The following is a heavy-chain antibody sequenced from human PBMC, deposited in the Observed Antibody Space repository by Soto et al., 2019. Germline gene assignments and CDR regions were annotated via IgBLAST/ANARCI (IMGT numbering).Heavy chain of an antibody. D-gene: IGHD6-13*01. CDR3: ARFPFDRSSWTNPRYFDY. J-gene: IGHJ4*02. CDR2: INQSGFT. Sequence: PSETLSLTCAVYVGSFSGSYCTWIRQPPGKGLEWIGEINQSGFTNYNPSLESRVTMSVDTSRNQFSLRLSSVTAADTAVYYCARFPFDRSSWTNPRYFDYWGQGTLVTVSS. V-gene: IGHV4-34*01. CDR1: VGSFSGSY.